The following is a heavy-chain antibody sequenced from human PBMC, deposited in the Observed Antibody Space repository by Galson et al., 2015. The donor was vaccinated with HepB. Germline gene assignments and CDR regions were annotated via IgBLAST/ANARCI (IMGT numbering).Heavy chain of an antibody. CDR2: INSDGSST. V-gene: IGHV3-74*01. J-gene: IGHJ4*02. Sequence: SLRLSCAASGFAFSSYWTHWVRQAPGKGLVWVSRINSDGSSTSYADSVKGRFTISRDNAKNTLYLQMNSLRAEDTAVYYCARDTPYHYDSSGYYFGIYWGQGTLVTVSS. D-gene: IGHD3-22*01. CDR1: GFAFSSYW. CDR3: ARDTPYHYDSSGYYFGIY.